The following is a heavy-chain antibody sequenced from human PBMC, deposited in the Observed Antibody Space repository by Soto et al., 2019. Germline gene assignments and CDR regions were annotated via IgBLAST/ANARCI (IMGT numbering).Heavy chain of an antibody. D-gene: IGHD1-7*01. CDR3: TNNYAFDY. CDR1: GFTFSSYG. J-gene: IGHJ4*02. CDR2: ISGSGGST. Sequence: EVQLFESGGGLVQPGGSLRLSCAASGFTFSSYGMSWVRQAPGEGLEWVSAISGSGGSTYYADSVKGRFTISRDNSKNTLYLQMNSLRAEDTALYYCTNNYAFDYWGQGTLVTVST. V-gene: IGHV3-23*01.